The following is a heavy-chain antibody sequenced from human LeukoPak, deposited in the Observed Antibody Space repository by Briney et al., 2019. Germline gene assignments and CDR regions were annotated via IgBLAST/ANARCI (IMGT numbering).Heavy chain of an antibody. CDR1: GGSISSGDYY. CDR3: ARVGVRGVIITSDYFDY. CDR2: IHYSGST. J-gene: IGHJ4*02. Sequence: SETLSLTCTVSGGSISSGDYYWSWIRQPPGKGLEWIGYIHYSGSTYYNPSLKSRVTISVDTSKNQFSLKLSSVTAADTAVYYCARVGVRGVIITSDYFDYWGQGTLVTVSS. V-gene: IGHV4-30-4*01. D-gene: IGHD3-10*01.